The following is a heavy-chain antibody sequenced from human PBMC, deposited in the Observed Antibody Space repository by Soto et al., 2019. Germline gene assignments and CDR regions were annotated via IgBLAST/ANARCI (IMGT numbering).Heavy chain of an antibody. V-gene: IGHV1-69*12. CDR1: GGTFSSYA. D-gene: IGHD2-2*01. CDR3: ARARGGISTTAMDV. CDR2: IIPIFGTT. Sequence: QVQVLQSGAEVKKPGSSVKVSCKSSGGTFSSYAVSWVRQAPGQGLEWMGGIIPIFGTTNYAQKFQGRVTITANESMTTVYMELSSLRSEDTAVYYCARARGGISTTAMDVWGQGTTVIVSS. J-gene: IGHJ6*02.